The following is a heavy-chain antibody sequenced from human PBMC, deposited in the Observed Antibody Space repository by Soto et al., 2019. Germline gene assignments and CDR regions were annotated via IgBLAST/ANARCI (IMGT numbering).Heavy chain of an antibody. CDR2: IYWDGDK. D-gene: IGHD3-3*01. Sequence: QINLIESGPTLVKPTQTLTLTCTFSGFSLSTSGAAVGWVRQPPGRALEWLALIYWDGDKRYNASLGNRLTITKDTPMNQVVLTLTNVDPADTATYYCAYRATMTIFGLIIDNGIWFDPWGQGTRVIVSS. CDR1: GFSLSTSGAA. CDR3: AYRATMTIFGLIIDNGIWFDP. V-gene: IGHV2-5*02. J-gene: IGHJ5*02.